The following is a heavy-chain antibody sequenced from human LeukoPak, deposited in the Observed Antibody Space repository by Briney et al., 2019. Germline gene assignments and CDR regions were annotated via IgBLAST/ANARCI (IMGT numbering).Heavy chain of an antibody. CDR2: INPNSGGT. Sequence: RASVKVSCKASGYTFTGYYMHWVRQAPGQGLEWMGWINPNSGGTNYAQKFQGRVTMTGDTSISTAYMELSRLRSDDTAVYYCATGEWPTMVRGPFYYYGMGVWGQGTTVTVSS. CDR1: GYTFTGYY. J-gene: IGHJ6*02. D-gene: IGHD3-10*01. V-gene: IGHV1-2*02. CDR3: ATGEWPTMVRGPFYYYGMGV.